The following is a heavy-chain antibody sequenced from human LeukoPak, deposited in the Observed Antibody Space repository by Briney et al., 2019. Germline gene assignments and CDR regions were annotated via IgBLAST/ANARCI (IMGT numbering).Heavy chain of an antibody. CDR2: ICTSGTYV. CDR3: ARVPHVAAALSGNYYYFDF. CDR1: GFTFSNYS. V-gene: IGHV3-21*01. J-gene: IGHJ4*02. D-gene: IGHD1-26*01. Sequence: PGGSLRLSCAASGFTFSNYSMNWVRQAPGEGLEWVSSICTSGTYVHYGDSVKGRFTISRDNAKKSVFLQMNRLGGEDTAVYFCARVPHVAAALSGNYYYFDFWGQGTLVTVSS.